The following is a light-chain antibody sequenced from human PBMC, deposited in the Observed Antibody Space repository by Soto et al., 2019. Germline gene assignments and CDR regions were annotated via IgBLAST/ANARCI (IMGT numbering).Light chain of an antibody. J-gene: IGKJ1*01. CDR2: DAS. V-gene: IGKV1-5*02. CDR3: QHSWT. CDR1: QSISTW. Sequence: DIQMTQSPSTLSASVGDRVTIICRASQSISTWLAWYQLKPGKAPKLLIYDASTLEGGVPSRFSGIGSGTEFTLTISGLQPDDFATYSCQHSWTLGQGTKVDIK.